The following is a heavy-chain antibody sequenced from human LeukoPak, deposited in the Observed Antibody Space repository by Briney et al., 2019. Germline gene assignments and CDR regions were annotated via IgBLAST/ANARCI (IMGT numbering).Heavy chain of an antibody. Sequence: GGTLRLSCTASGFTFSNAWMSWVRQAPGKGLEWVGGIKIKSDGGTTDSAAPIKGRFTISRDDSKNTLFLQMSGLKTEDTGVYYCTPYFYVPGTYRGLWGQGTLVTVSS. CDR1: GFTFSNAW. CDR2: IKIKSDGGTT. D-gene: IGHD3-10*01. J-gene: IGHJ4*02. CDR3: TPYFYVPGTYRGL. V-gene: IGHV3-15*01.